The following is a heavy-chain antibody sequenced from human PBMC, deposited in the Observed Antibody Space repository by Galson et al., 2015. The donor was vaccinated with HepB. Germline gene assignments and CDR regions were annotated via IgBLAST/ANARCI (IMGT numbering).Heavy chain of an antibody. V-gene: IGHV3-53*01. CDR2: IYSGGST. Sequence: SLRLSCAASGFTVSSNYMNWVRQAPGEGLEWVSVIYSGGSTYYADSVKGRFTISRDNSKNTLYLQMNNLRAEDTAVYYCARDPNGSYFFDYWGQGTLVTVSS. CDR3: ARDPNGSYFFDY. J-gene: IGHJ4*02. CDR1: GFTVSSNY. D-gene: IGHD1-26*01.